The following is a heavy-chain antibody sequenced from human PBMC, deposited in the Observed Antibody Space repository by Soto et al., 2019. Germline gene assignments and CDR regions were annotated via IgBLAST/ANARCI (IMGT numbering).Heavy chain of an antibody. D-gene: IGHD2-2*02. J-gene: IGHJ6*03. CDR3: AIVPAAIGPGNYYYYMDV. V-gene: IGHV1-69*02. Sequence: GASVKVSCKASGGTFSSYTISWVRQAPGQGLEWMGRIIPILGIANYAQKFQGRVTITADKSTSTAYMELSSLRSEDTAVYYCAIVPAAIGPGNYYYYMDVWGKGTTVTVSS. CDR2: IIPILGIA. CDR1: GGTFSSYT.